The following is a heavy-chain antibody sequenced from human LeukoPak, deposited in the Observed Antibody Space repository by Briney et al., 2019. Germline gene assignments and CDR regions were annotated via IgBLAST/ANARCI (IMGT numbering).Heavy chain of an antibody. D-gene: IGHD3-10*01. CDR2: IYYSGST. V-gene: IGHV4-61*01. J-gene: IGHJ3*02. Sequence: SETLSLTCTVSGGSFSSGTYYWSWIRQPQGEGLEWIVYIYYSGSTNYNPSLKSRITISVDTSKNQFSLKLSSVTAADTAVYYCARVEWFGELSPFDIWGQGTMVTVSS. CDR1: GGSFSSGTYY. CDR3: ARVEWFGELSPFDI.